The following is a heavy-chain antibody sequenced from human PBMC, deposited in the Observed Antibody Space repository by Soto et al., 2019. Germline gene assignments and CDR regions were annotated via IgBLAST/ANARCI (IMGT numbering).Heavy chain of an antibody. V-gene: IGHV1-8*01. CDR3: ARGPSIAVAGDLESTHYYGLDV. J-gene: IGHJ6*02. CDR2: MNPNSGNT. D-gene: IGHD6-19*01. Sequence: QVQLVQSGAEVKKPGASVKVSCKASGYTFTSYDINWVRQATGQWLEWMGWMNPNSGNTGHAQKFQGRVTMTRNTSISTAYMERSSLRSEDTAVYYCARGPSIAVAGDLESTHYYGLDVWGQGATVTVSS. CDR1: GYTFTSYD.